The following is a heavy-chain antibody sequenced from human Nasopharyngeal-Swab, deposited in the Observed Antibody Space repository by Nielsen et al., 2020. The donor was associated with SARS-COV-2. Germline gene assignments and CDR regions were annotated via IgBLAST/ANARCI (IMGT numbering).Heavy chain of an antibody. D-gene: IGHD2-2*01. Sequence: WVRQAPGQGLEWMGRIIPILGIANYAQKIQGRVTITADKSTSTAYMELSGLRSEDTAVYYCATSSGYIVVVPAAIRRYYGMDVWGQGTTVTVSS. CDR2: IIPILGIA. CDR3: ATSSGYIVVVPAAIRRYYGMDV. J-gene: IGHJ6*02. V-gene: IGHV1-69*02.